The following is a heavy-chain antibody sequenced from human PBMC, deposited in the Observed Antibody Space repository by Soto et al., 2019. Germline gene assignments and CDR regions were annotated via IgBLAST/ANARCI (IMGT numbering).Heavy chain of an antibody. D-gene: IGHD3-10*01. CDR1: GFTFSSYA. V-gene: IGHV3-23*01. CDR3: ARDRGRFGGLLSPYFGY. Sequence: GGSLRLSCSASGFTFSSYAMSWVRQAPGKGLEWVSAISGSGGSTYYADSVKGRFTISRDNSKNTLYLQMNRLRAEDTAVYYCARDRGRFGGLLSPYFGYWGQGALVTVSS. CDR2: ISGSGGST. J-gene: IGHJ4*02.